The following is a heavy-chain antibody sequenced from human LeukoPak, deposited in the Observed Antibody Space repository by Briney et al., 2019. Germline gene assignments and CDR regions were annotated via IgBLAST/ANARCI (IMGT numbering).Heavy chain of an antibody. CDR1: GYTFTSYA. CDR3: ARVMTTVTAVSDY. V-gene: IGHV7-4-1*02. Sequence: ASVKVSCKASGYTFTSYAMNWVRQAPGQGLEWMGWINTNTGNPTYAPGFTGHFVFSLDTSVSTAYLQISGLKAADTAVYYCARVMTTVTAVSDYWGQGTLVTVSS. D-gene: IGHD4-17*01. J-gene: IGHJ4*02. CDR2: INTNTGNP.